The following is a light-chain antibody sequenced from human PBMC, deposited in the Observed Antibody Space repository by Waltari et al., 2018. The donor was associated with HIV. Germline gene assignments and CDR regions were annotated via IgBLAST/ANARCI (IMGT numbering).Light chain of an antibody. Sequence: QSVLTQPPSVSGAPGQRVTISCPGNNSNIGAGYVVHWYQQLPGTAPKLLMYINSPRPSGVPDLFSGSKSGTSASLAITGLQAEDEADYFCQSYDSSLSGVIFGGGTKLTVL. CDR1: NSNIGAGYV. V-gene: IGLV1-40*01. CDR2: INS. J-gene: IGLJ2*01. CDR3: QSYDSSLSGVI.